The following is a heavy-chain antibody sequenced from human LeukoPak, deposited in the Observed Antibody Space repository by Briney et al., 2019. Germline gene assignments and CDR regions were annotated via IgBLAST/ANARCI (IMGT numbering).Heavy chain of an antibody. V-gene: IGHV4-59*08. Sequence: PSETLSLTRTVSGGSISSYYWSWIRQPPGKGLEWIGYIYYSGSTNYNPPLKSRVTISVDTSKNQFSLKLSSVTAADTAVYYCARRKAAAAYDYWGQGTLVTVSS. J-gene: IGHJ4*02. CDR2: IYYSGST. CDR1: GGSISSYY. CDR3: ARRKAAAAYDY. D-gene: IGHD6-25*01.